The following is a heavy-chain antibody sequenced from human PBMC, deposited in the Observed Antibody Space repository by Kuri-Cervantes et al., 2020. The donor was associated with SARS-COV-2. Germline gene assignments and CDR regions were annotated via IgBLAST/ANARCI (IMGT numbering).Heavy chain of an antibody. CDR1: GYSFTSYW. V-gene: IGHV5-51*01. CDR2: IYPGDSDT. Sequence: KVSCKGSGYSFTSYWIGWVRQMPGKGLEWMGIIYPGDSDTRYSPSFQGQVTISVDKSITTAYLQWSSLEASDTAIYYCARRGGPNTWNPFDIWVQGTMVTVSS. D-gene: IGHD1-1*01. CDR3: ARRGGPNTWNPFDI. J-gene: IGHJ3*02.